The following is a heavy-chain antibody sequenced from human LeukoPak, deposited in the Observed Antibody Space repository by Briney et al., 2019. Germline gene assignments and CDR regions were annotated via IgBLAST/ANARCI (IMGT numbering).Heavy chain of an antibody. CDR3: ARDRSHHYDSSGFDY. J-gene: IGHJ4*02. V-gene: IGHV4-59*01. D-gene: IGHD3-22*01. Sequence: PSETLSLTCTVSGGSISSYYWSWIRQPPGKGLEWIGYIYYSGSTNYNPSLKSRVTISVHTSKNQFSVKLTSVTAADTAVYYCARDRSHHYDSSGFDYWGQGTLVTVSS. CDR1: GGSISSYY. CDR2: IYYSGST.